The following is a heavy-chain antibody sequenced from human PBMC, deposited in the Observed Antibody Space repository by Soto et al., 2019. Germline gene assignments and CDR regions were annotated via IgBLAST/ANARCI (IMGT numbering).Heavy chain of an antibody. J-gene: IGHJ4*02. CDR3: GRHTSSWSFEY. V-gene: IGHV1-3*04. Sequence: QVQLVRSGAEVKEPGASVNVSCKASGYTFTTNPMHWVRQAPGQRLEWMGWINTGNGHTKYSQNFQGRVTITRDTSASTVYMELSSLRSEDTAVYYCGRHTSSWSFEYWGQGTLVTVSS. CDR2: INTGNGHT. CDR1: GYTFTTNP. D-gene: IGHD6-13*01.